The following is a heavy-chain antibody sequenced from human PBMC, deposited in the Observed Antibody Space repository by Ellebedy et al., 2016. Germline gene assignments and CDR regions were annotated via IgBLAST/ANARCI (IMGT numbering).Heavy chain of an antibody. CDR3: ARDRAELLWFGELSGYYYGMDV. Sequence: ASVKVSXXASGYTFTSYYMHWVRQAPGQGLEWMGIINPSGGSTSYAQKFQGRVTMTRDTSTSTVYMELSSLRSEDTAVYYCARDRAELLWFGELSGYYYGMDVWGQGTTVTVSS. CDR2: INPSGGST. V-gene: IGHV1-46*01. CDR1: GYTFTSYY. D-gene: IGHD3-10*01. J-gene: IGHJ6*02.